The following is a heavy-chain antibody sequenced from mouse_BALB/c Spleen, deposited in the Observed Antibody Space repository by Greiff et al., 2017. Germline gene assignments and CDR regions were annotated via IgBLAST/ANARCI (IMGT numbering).Heavy chain of an antibody. CDR1: GYSITSDYA. Sequence: EVQLQQSGPGLVKPSQSLSLTCTVTGYSITSDYAWNWIRQFPGNKLEWMGYISYSGSTSYNPSLKSRISITRDTSKNQFFLQLNSVTTEDTATYYCARLGSSTGIDYWGQGTTLTVSS. D-gene: IGHD4-1*02. CDR2: ISYSGST. V-gene: IGHV3-2*02. J-gene: IGHJ2*01. CDR3: ARLGSSTGIDY.